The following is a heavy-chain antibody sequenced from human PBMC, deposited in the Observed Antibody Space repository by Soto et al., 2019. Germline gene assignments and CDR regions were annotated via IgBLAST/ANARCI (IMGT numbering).Heavy chain of an antibody. D-gene: IGHD2-8*02. CDR3: ARHDPTGAFDF. J-gene: IGHJ4*02. CDR2: IDPSDSRT. V-gene: IGHV5-10-1*01. Sequence: GESLKISCEASGYMFPIYHISWVRQMPGKGLEWVGKIDPSDSRTMYRPSSRARITISVDKSINTAYLEWGRLKASDTAMYYCARHDPTGAFDFWGQGPQVTVSS. CDR1: GYMFPIYH.